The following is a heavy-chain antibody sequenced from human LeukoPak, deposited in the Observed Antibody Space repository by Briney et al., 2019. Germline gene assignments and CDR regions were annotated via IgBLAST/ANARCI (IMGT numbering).Heavy chain of an antibody. J-gene: IGHJ5*01. Sequence: GGSLRLSCAASGFIFSSYAMSWVRQAPGKGLEWVSGISSSGSGGSTYYADSVKGRFTISRDNSKNTLYLQINSVRAEDTAVYYCARAYSSGWYDFWGQGTLVTVSS. CDR2: ISSSGSGGST. V-gene: IGHV3-23*01. CDR3: ARAYSSGWYDF. D-gene: IGHD6-25*01. CDR1: GFIFSSYA.